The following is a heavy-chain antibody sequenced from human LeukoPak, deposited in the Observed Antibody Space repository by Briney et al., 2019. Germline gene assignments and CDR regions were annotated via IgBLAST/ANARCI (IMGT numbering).Heavy chain of an antibody. D-gene: IGHD4-17*01. J-gene: IGHJ4*02. Sequence: GGSLRLSCAGSGFTFSSYWMSWVRQAPGKGLGWVPNIKQDGSEKYYVDSVKGRFTISRDNAKNSLYLQMNSLRAEDTAVYYCARAVNIDYWGQGTLVTVSS. CDR2: IKQDGSEK. CDR3: ARAVNIDY. CDR1: GFTFSSYW. V-gene: IGHV3-7*01.